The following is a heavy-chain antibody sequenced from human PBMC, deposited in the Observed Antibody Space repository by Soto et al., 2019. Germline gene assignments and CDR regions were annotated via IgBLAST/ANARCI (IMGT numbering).Heavy chain of an antibody. CDR1: GYTFTSYG. CDR3: ARDRHCSGGSCPYGMDV. Sequence: QVQLVQSGAEVKKPGASVKVSCKASGYTFTSYGISWVRQAPGQGLEWMGWISAYNGNTNYAQKLQGRVTMTTDTSTSKAYMELRSLRSDDTAVYYCARDRHCSGGSCPYGMDVWGQGTTVTVSS. J-gene: IGHJ6*02. CDR2: ISAYNGNT. V-gene: IGHV1-18*04. D-gene: IGHD2-15*01.